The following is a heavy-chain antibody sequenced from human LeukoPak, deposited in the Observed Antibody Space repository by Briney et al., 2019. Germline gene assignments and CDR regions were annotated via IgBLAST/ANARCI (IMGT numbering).Heavy chain of an antibody. D-gene: IGHD1-26*01. CDR3: VTEVSGSFPT. V-gene: IGHV3-20*04. Sequence: GGSLRLSCAASGFIFDDYGMSWVRQAPGKGLEWVSGINWNGGSTGYADSVKGRFTISRDNAKNSLYLQMNSLRAEDTAVYYCVTEVSGSFPTWGQGTLVTVSS. CDR2: INWNGGST. J-gene: IGHJ4*02. CDR1: GFIFDDYG.